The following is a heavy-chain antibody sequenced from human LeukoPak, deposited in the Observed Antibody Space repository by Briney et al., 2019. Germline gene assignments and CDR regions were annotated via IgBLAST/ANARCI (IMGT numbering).Heavy chain of an antibody. J-gene: IGHJ1*01. V-gene: IGHV3-49*03. CDR3: TREGSSGWYSEYFQH. CDR2: IRSKAYGGTT. D-gene: IGHD6-19*01. CDR1: GFTFGDYA. Sequence: PGGPLRLSCTASGFTFGDYAMSWFRQAPGKGLEWVGFIRSKAYGGTTEYAASVKGRFTISRDDSKSIAYLQMNSLKTEDTAVYYCTREGSSGWYSEYFQHWGQGTLVTVSS.